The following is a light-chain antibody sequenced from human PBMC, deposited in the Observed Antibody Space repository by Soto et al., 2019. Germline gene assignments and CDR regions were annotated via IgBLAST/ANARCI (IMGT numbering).Light chain of an antibody. CDR1: HSVRSS. CDR2: GAS. Sequence: EVGMTQSPATLSVSPGERATLSCRASHSVRSSLAWYQQKPGQAPRLLIHGASTRATGIPGRFSGSGSGTEFTLIISSLQSEDFALYYCQQYNEWPETFGHGTKVDI. CDR3: QQYNEWPET. V-gene: IGKV3-15*01. J-gene: IGKJ1*01.